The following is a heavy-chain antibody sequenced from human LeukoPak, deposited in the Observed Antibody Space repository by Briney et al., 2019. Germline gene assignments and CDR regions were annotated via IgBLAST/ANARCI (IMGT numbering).Heavy chain of an antibody. CDR3: ARAILEMATGGEDY. Sequence: GASVKVSCKASGYTFTSYDINWVRQATGQGLEWMGWMNPNSGNTGYAQKFQGRVTMTRNTSISTAYMELSSLRSEDTAVYYCARAILEMATGGEDYWGQGTLVTVSS. V-gene: IGHV1-8*01. J-gene: IGHJ4*02. D-gene: IGHD5-24*01. CDR2: MNPNSGNT. CDR1: GYTFTSYD.